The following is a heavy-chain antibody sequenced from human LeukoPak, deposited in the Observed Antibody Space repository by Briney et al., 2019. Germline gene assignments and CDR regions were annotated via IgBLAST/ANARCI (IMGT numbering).Heavy chain of an antibody. CDR2: LGWNGGTR. D-gene: IGHD4-23*01. V-gene: IGHV3-9*01. CDR3: AKGRSPRPNYGGNSVDY. J-gene: IGHJ4*02. Sequence: GRSLRLPCAASGYIFEVYDMLWAPSPPGRGRGGVSGLGWNGGTRRYADFVEGRFSISRDNAKNTLYLQMNSLRTEDTALYYCAKGRSPRPNYGGNSVDYWGQGTLVTVSS. CDR1: GYIFEVYD.